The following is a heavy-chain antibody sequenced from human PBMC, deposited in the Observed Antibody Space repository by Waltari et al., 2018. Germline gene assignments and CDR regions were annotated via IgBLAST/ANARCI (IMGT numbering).Heavy chain of an antibody. CDR3: AKDHASSGWPTFDS. J-gene: IGHJ4*02. V-gene: IGHV3-23*01. D-gene: IGHD6-19*01. Sequence: EVQFLESGGDLVQPGGSLRLSCAASGFSIGRSAMSWVRQAPGKGPEWGASITRQATTYYAGSVRGRFAISRDESDNKLYLQMSGLRAEDTAMYYCAKDHASSGWPTFDSWGQGTQVTVSS. CDR2: ITRQATT. CDR1: GFSIGRSA.